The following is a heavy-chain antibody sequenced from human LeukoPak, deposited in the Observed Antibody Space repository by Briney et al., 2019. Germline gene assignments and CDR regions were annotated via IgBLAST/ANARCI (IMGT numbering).Heavy chain of an antibody. V-gene: IGHV4-59*08. D-gene: IGHD3-9*01. J-gene: IGHJ4*02. CDR2: IYYSGST. CDR3: ARHRSFLRYFDWKPFDY. Sequence: SETLSLTRSVSGGSISRYYWSWIRQPPGKGLEWIGYIYYSGSTNYNPSLKSRVTISVDTSKNQFSLKLSSVTAADTAVYYCARHRSFLRYFDWKPFDYWGQGTLVTVSS. CDR1: GGSISRYY.